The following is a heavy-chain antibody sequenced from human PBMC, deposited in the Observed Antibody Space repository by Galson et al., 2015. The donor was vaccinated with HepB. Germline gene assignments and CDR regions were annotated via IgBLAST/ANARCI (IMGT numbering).Heavy chain of an antibody. CDR2: TYYRSKWYN. V-gene: IGHV6-1*01. CDR3: ARDTAVRGAYYYYMDV. J-gene: IGHJ6*03. D-gene: IGHD6-19*01. Sequence: CAISGDSVSSNSAAWNWIRQSPSRGLEWLGRTYYRSKWYNDYAVSVKSRITINPDTSKNQFSLQLNSVTPEDTAVYYCARDTAVRGAYYYYMDVWGKGTTVTVSS. CDR1: GDSVSSNSAA.